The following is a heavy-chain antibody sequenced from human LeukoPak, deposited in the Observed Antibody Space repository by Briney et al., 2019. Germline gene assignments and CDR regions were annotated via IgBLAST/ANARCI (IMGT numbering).Heavy chain of an antibody. Sequence: SETLSLTCTVSGGSISSSSYYWGWIRQPPGKGLEWIGSIYYSGSTYYNPSLKSRVTISVDTSKNQFSLKLSSVTAADTAVYYCARDPPATSGKDYDSSGVYFDYWGQGTLVTVSS. CDR2: IYYSGST. D-gene: IGHD3-22*01. CDR1: GGSISSSSYY. V-gene: IGHV4-39*07. CDR3: ARDPPATSGKDYDSSGVYFDY. J-gene: IGHJ4*02.